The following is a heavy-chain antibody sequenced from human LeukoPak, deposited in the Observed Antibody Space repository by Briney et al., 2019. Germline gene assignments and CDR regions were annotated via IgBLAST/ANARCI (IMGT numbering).Heavy chain of an antibody. CDR1: GFTLSSYA. Sequence: GGSLRLSCAASGFTLSSYAMHWVRQAPGKGLEWVAVISYDGSNKYYADSVKGRFTISRDNSKNTLYLQMNSLRAEDTAVYYCARGAGTSSYFDYWGRGTLVTVSS. J-gene: IGHJ4*02. CDR2: ISYDGSNK. V-gene: IGHV3-30-3*01. CDR3: ARGAGTSSYFDY. D-gene: IGHD1-14*01.